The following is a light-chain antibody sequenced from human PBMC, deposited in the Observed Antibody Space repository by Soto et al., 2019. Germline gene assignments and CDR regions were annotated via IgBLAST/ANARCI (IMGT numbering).Light chain of an antibody. V-gene: IGLV1-51*01. Sequence: QSVLTQPPSVSAAPGQKVTISCSGSSSNIENNYVSWNQQLPGTAPKLLIYDNNKRPSEIPDRFSGSKSGTSATLGITGLQTGDEADYHCGTWDSSLNGVVFGGGTKLTVL. J-gene: IGLJ2*01. CDR3: GTWDSSLNGVV. CDR2: DNN. CDR1: SSNIENNY.